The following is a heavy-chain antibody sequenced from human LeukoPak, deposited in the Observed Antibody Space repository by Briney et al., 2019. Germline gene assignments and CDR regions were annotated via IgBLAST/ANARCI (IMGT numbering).Heavy chain of an antibody. CDR1: GFTFSSYW. CDR3: ATALSSDAFDI. Sequence: PGGSLRLSCAASGFTFSSYWMSWVRQAPGKGLEWVANIKQDGSEKYYVDSVKGRFTISRDNAKNSLYLQMNSLRAEDTAVYYCATALSSDAFDIWGQGTMVTVSS. CDR2: IKQDGSEK. D-gene: IGHD1-26*01. V-gene: IGHV3-7*01. J-gene: IGHJ3*02.